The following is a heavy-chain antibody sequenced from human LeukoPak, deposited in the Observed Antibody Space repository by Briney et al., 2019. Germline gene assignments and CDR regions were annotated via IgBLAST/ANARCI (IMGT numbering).Heavy chain of an antibody. Sequence: GASVKVSCKASGYTFTGCYMHWVRQAPGQGLEWMGWINPNSGGTNYAQKFQGRVTMTRDTSISTAYMELSRLRSDDTAVYYCARDQGDANIVVVPAAPAQYFQHWGQGTLVTVSS. D-gene: IGHD2-2*01. CDR2: INPNSGGT. V-gene: IGHV1-2*02. CDR3: ARDQGDANIVVVPAAPAQYFQH. CDR1: GYTFTGCY. J-gene: IGHJ1*01.